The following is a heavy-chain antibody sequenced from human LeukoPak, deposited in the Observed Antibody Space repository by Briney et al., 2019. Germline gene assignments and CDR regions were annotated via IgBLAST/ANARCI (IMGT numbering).Heavy chain of an antibody. CDR1: GYTFTSYD. V-gene: IGHV1-8*01. CDR3: ATAPVPLEQWLVPHY. D-gene: IGHD6-19*01. CDR2: MNPNSGTT. J-gene: IGHJ4*02. Sequence: GASVKVSCKASGYTFTSYDINWVRQATGQGLEWVGWMNPNSGTTGYAQKFQGRVTMTEDTSTDTAYMELSSLRSEDTAVYYCATAPVPLEQWLVPHYWGQGTLVTVSS.